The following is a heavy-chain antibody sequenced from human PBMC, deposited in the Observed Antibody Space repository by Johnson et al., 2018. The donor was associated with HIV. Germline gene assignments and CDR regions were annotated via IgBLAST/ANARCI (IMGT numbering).Heavy chain of an antibody. D-gene: IGHD3/OR15-3a*01. CDR2: IYSGGRT. CDR1: GFTFSSYG. J-gene: IGHJ3*02. CDR3: ARDFYYSFWTGYSRNDAFDI. V-gene: IGHV3-NL1*01. Sequence: QVQLVESGGGVVQPGGSLRLSCAASGFTFSSYGMHWVRQAPEKGLEWVSVIYSGGRTYYADYVKGRFTISRDNSKNTLYLQMNSLRAEDTAVYYCARDFYYSFWTGYSRNDAFDIWGQGTMVTVSS.